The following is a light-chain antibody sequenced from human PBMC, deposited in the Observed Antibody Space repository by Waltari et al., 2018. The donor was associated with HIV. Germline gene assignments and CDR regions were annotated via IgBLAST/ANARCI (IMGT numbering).Light chain of an antibody. CDR1: QSISSY. CDR3: QQSYNNPRA. V-gene: IGKV1-39*01. Sequence: DIQMTQSPSSLSASVGDRVTITCRASQSISSYLHWYQQKPGEATKLLIYNASSLQSGVPSRFSGSGSGTDFTLTISSLQPEDFGTYYCQQSYNNPRAFGQGTQVEIK. CDR2: NAS. J-gene: IGKJ1*01.